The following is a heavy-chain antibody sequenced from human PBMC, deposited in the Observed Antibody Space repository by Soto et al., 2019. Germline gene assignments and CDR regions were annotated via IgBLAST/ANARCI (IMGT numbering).Heavy chain of an antibody. D-gene: IGHD2-21*01. CDR2: VHAIGTT. Sequence: QVLLQESGPGLVKPSETLSLTCTVSGGSLTNFYWGWVRQPPGKGLEWIGYVHAIGTTNYNSSLRSRVSISVDTSSNQFSLKLSSALAADTAVYYCARAIAMYNSSSGCFDSWGQGTVVTVSS. CDR1: GGSLTNFY. V-gene: IGHV4-59*01. CDR3: ARAIAMYNSSSGCFDS. J-gene: IGHJ4*02.